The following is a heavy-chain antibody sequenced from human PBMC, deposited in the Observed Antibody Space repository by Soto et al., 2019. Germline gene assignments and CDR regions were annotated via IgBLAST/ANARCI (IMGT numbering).Heavy chain of an antibody. V-gene: IGHV4-39*01. J-gene: IGHJ4*02. D-gene: IGHD2-21*02. CDR3: ATTADH. CDR1: GGSISGSIYY. CDR2: IYYTGTT. Sequence: PSETLSVTCTVSGGSISGSIYYWAWIRQPPGKGLEWIGSIYYTGTTYYSPSVRSRVAMSVDTFNNQFSLTLTSVTAADTAVYYCATTADHWGQGTLVTVSS.